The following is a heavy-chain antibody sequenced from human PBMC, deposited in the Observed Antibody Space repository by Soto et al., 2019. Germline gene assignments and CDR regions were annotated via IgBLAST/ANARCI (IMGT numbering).Heavy chain of an antibody. CDR3: ARTFDYYGMDV. V-gene: IGHV4-38-2*01. CDR1: GYSIGSGYY. Sequence: SETLSLTCAVSGYSIGSGYYWAWIRQSPGKGLEWIGSIYHAGSVYYNPSLNGRVALPMDTSKNHFPLKLTSVTAADTAVYYCARTFDYYGMDVWGQGTTVTVSS. CDR2: IYHAGSV. J-gene: IGHJ6*02.